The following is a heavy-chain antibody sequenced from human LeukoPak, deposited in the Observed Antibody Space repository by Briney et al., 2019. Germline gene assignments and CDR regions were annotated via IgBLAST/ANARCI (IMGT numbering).Heavy chain of an antibody. CDR3: ARDHSTPNAGFMDV. CDR1: GGSISSSNW. J-gene: IGHJ3*01. Sequence: SETLSLTCAVSGGSISSSNWWSWVRQPPGKGLEWIGEIYHSGSTNYNPSLKSRVTISVDTSKNQFSLWLTSVTAADTAVYYCARDHSTPNAGFMDVWGQGTMVTVSS. V-gene: IGHV4-4*02. CDR2: IYHSGST. D-gene: IGHD2-15*01.